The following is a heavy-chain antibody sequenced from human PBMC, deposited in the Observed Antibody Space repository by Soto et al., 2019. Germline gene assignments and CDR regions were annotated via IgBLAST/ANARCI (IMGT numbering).Heavy chain of an antibody. Sequence: QLQLQESGPGLVKPSETLSLTCTVSGGSISSSSYYWGWIRQPPGKGLEWIGSIYYSGSTYYNPSLKSRVTISVDTSKNQFSLKLSSVTAADTAVYYCASIPPMGGWFDPWGQGTLVTVSS. CDR2: IYYSGST. J-gene: IGHJ5*02. D-gene: IGHD3-10*01. V-gene: IGHV4-39*01. CDR3: ASIPPMGGWFDP. CDR1: GGSISSSSYY.